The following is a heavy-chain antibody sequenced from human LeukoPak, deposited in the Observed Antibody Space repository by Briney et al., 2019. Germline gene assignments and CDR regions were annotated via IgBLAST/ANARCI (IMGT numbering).Heavy chain of an antibody. V-gene: IGHV1-46*01. J-gene: IGHJ5*02. Sequence: ASVKVSCKASGYTFTSYYMHWVRQAPGQGLEWMGIINPSGGSTSYAQKFQGRVTMTRDTSTSTVCMELSSLRSEDTAVYYCALNGLAAAHENNWFDPWGQGTLVTVSS. CDR3: ALNGLAAAHENNWFDP. D-gene: IGHD6-13*01. CDR1: GYTFTSYY. CDR2: INPSGGST.